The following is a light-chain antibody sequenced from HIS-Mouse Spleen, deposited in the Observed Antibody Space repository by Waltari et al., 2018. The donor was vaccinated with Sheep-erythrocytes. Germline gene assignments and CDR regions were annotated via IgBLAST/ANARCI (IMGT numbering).Light chain of an antibody. CDR2: EAS. CDR3: CSYAGSSTPWV. J-gene: IGLJ3*02. CDR1: SSDVGCYNL. Sequence: QSALTQPASVSGSPGQSITISCTGTSSDVGCYNLVSWYQQHPGKAPKLMIYEASKRPSGVSNRFSGSTSGNTASLTISGLQAEDEADYYCCSYAGSSTPWVFGGGTKLTVL. V-gene: IGLV2-23*01.